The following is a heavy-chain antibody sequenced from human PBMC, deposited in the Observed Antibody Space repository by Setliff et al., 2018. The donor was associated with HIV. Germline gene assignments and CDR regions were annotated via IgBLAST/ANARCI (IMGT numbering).Heavy chain of an antibody. V-gene: IGHV4-61*09. CDR2: IQTSGST. D-gene: IGHD3-22*01. J-gene: IGHJ3*02. CDR3: AREAEYYYDKGGAFDI. Sequence: SETLSLTCTVSGGSISSGSYYWSWIRQPAGKGLERIGHIQTSGSTHNNPSLKGRVTISVDTSKNQFSLKLSSVTAADTAVYYCAREAEYYYDKGGAFDIWGQGTMVTVSS. CDR1: GGSISSGSYY.